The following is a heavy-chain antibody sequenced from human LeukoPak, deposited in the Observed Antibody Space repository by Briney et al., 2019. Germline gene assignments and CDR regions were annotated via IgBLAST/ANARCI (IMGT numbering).Heavy chain of an antibody. CDR1: GGSISSGSYY. CDR2: IYTSGST. J-gene: IGHJ4*02. V-gene: IGHV4-61*02. Sequence: PSQTLSLTCTVSGGSISSGSYYWSWIRQPAGKGLEWIGRIYTSGSTNYNPSLKSRVTISVDTSKNQFSLKLSSVTAADTAVYYCASYSGLGGSCFGYWGQGTLVTVSS. CDR3: ASYSGLGGSCFGY. D-gene: IGHD2-15*01.